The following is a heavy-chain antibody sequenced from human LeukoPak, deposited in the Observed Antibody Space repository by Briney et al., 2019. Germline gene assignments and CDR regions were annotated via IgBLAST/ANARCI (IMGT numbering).Heavy chain of an antibody. D-gene: IGHD3-10*01. Sequence: SETLSLTCTASGGSISSYYWSWIRQPAGKGLEWIGRIYTSGSTNYNPSLKSRVTMSVDTSKNQFSLKLSSVTAADTAVYYCARDYYGSGSYSYYFGMDVWGQGTTVTVSS. CDR3: ARDYYGSGSYSYYFGMDV. CDR1: GGSISSYY. V-gene: IGHV4-4*07. CDR2: IYTSGST. J-gene: IGHJ6*02.